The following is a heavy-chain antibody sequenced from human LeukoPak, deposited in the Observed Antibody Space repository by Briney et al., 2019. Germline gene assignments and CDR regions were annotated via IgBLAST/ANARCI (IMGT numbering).Heavy chain of an antibody. Sequence: PGGSLRLSCAASGFTFSSYWMSWIRQPPGKGLEWIGEINHSGSTNYNPSLKSRVTISVDTSKNQFSLKLSSVTAADTAVYYCASTARGVVTVTTTGYWGQGTLVTVSS. D-gene: IGHD4-17*01. CDR2: INHSGST. CDR1: GFTFSSYW. CDR3: ASTARGVVTVTTTGY. V-gene: IGHV4-34*01. J-gene: IGHJ4*02.